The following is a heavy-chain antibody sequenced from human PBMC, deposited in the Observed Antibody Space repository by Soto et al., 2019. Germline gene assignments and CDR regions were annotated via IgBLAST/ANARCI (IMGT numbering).Heavy chain of an antibody. CDR3: ARDFGDIVVVPAALNSYYGMDV. V-gene: IGHV3-33*01. D-gene: IGHD2-2*01. Sequence: GGSLRLSCAAPGFTFSSYGMHWVRQAPGKGLEWVAVIWYDGSNKYYADSVKGRFTISRDNSKNTLYLQMNSLRAEDTAVYYCARDFGDIVVVPAALNSYYGMDVWGQGTTVTVSS. J-gene: IGHJ6*02. CDR2: IWYDGSNK. CDR1: GFTFSSYG.